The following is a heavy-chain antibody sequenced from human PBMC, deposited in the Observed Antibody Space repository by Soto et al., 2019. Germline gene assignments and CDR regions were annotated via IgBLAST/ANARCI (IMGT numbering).Heavy chain of an antibody. Sequence: QVQLVQSGPEVKKPGASVKVSCKASGYSFTPYGIAWVRQAPGQGLEWMGWISTHNGNTKYEQKVQDRVNMTTDKSTTTAYMELRSHRSADTSMYYCARTLWSSGFDYWGQGTLVAVSS. CDR1: GYSFTPYG. D-gene: IGHD3-10*01. CDR3: ARTLWSSGFDY. J-gene: IGHJ4*02. V-gene: IGHV1-18*01. CDR2: ISTHNGNT.